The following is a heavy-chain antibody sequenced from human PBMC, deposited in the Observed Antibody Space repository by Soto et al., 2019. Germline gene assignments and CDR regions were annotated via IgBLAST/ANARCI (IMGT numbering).Heavy chain of an antibody. V-gene: IGHV4-34*01. D-gene: IGHD4-4*01. CDR3: ARRGYSNYANY. Sequence: QVQLQQWGAGLLKPSETLSLTCAVYGGSFSGYYWSWIRQPPGKGLEWIVEINHSGSTNYNPSLKSRVTISVDTSKNQFSLKLSSVTAADTAVYYCARRGYSNYANYWGQGTLVTVSS. CDR2: INHSGST. J-gene: IGHJ4*02. CDR1: GGSFSGYY.